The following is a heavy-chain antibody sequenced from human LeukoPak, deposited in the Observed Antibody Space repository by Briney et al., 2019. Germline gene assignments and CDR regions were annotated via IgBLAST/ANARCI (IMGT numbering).Heavy chain of an antibody. CDR3: ARGGYSYGL. J-gene: IGHJ4*02. CDR1: GFTFSSYA. CDR2: ISYDGSNK. Sequence: GRSLRLSCAASGFTFSSYAMHWVRQAPGKGLEWVAVISYDGSNKYYADSVKGRFTISRDNSKNTLYLQMNSLRAEDTAVYYCARGGYSYGLWGQGTLVTVSS. V-gene: IGHV3-30-3*01. D-gene: IGHD5-18*01.